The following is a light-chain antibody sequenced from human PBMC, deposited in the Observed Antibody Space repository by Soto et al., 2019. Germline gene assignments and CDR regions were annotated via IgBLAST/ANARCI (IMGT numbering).Light chain of an antibody. CDR2: EVS. CDR1: SSDVGSYNL. V-gene: IGLV2-23*02. CDR3: CSYAGSSTFNV. J-gene: IGLJ1*01. Sequence: QSVLTQTASVSGSPGQSITISCTGTSSDVGSYNLVSWYQQHPGKAPKLMIYEVSKRPSGVSNRFSGSKSGNTASLTISGLQAEDEADYYCCSYAGSSTFNVFGTGTQLTVL.